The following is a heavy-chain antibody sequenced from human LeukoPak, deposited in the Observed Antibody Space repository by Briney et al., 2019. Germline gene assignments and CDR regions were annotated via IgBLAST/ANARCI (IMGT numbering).Heavy chain of an antibody. D-gene: IGHD2-2*01. Sequence: ASVKVSCKASGYTFTSYDINWVRQATGQGLEWMGWMNPNSGNTGYAQKFQGRVTMTRNTSISTAYLQWSSLKASDTAMYYCARHRSLQLGTPIDYWGQGTLVTVSS. CDR2: MNPNSGNT. V-gene: IGHV1-8*01. J-gene: IGHJ4*02. CDR3: ARHRSLQLGTPIDY. CDR1: GYTFTSYD.